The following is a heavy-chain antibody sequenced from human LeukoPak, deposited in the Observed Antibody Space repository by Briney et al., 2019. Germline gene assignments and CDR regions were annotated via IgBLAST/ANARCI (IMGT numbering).Heavy chain of an antibody. CDR3: AKDIVVVPAAMLSDAFDI. V-gene: IGHV3-7*01. CDR1: GLKFSSYW. Sequence: PGGSLRLSCAASGLKFSSYWMSWVRQAPGKGLEWVANIMQDGSDKYYVDSVKGRFTISRDNAKNSLYLQMNSLRAEDTAVYYCAKDIVVVPAAMLSDAFDIWGQGTMVTVSS. CDR2: IMQDGSDK. J-gene: IGHJ3*02. D-gene: IGHD2-2*01.